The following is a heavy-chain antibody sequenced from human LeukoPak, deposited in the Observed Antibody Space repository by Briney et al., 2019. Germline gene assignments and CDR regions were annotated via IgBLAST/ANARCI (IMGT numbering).Heavy chain of an antibody. J-gene: IGHJ4*02. Sequence: SETLSLTCAVYGGSFSGYYWSWIRQPPGKGLEWIGEINHSGSTNYNPSLKSRVTISVDTSKNQFSLKLSSVTAADTAVYYCARAYYDFWSGYGHFDYWGQGTLVTVSS. CDR1: GGSFSGYY. D-gene: IGHD3-3*01. CDR3: ARAYYDFWSGYGHFDY. CDR2: INHSGST. V-gene: IGHV4-34*01.